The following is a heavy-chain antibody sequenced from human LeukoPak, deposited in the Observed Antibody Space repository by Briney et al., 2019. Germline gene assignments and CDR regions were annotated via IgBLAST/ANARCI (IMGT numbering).Heavy chain of an antibody. CDR1: GYTFTGYY. Sequence: GASVKVSCKASGYTFTGYYMHWVRQAPGQGLEWMGWINPNSGGTNYAQKFQGRVTMTRDTSISTAYMELSRLRSDDTAVYYCARDIPLWSGDLWPQFDQWGQGTLVTVSS. J-gene: IGHJ4*02. CDR2: INPNSGGT. V-gene: IGHV1-2*02. CDR3: ARDIPLWSGDLWPQFDQ. D-gene: IGHD3-10*01.